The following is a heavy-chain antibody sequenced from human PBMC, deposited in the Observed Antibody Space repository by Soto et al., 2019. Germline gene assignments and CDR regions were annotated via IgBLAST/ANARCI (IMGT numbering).Heavy chain of an antibody. CDR3: ARDASATAPYSWFDT. J-gene: IGHJ5*02. Sequence: ASVKVSCKASGYTFTGYYMHWVRQAPGQGLEWMGWINPNSGGTNYAQKFQGWVTMTRDTSISTAYMELSRLRSDDTAVYYCARDASATAPYSWFDTWGQGTLVTVSS. D-gene: IGHD2-21*01. V-gene: IGHV1-2*04. CDR1: GYTFTGYY. CDR2: INPNSGGT.